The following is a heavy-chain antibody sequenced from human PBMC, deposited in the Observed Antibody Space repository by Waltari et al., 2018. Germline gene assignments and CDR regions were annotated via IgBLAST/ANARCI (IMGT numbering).Heavy chain of an antibody. CDR3: ARLLVAAAGTYFYYYYYMDV. J-gene: IGHJ6*03. V-gene: IGHV4-34*01. CDR1: GGSFSGYY. Sequence: QVQLQQWGAGLLKPSETLSLTCAVYGGSFSGYYWSWIRQPPGKGLEWIGEINQSGSTNYNPALKRRVTISVDTSKNQFSLKLSSVTAADTAVYYCARLLVAAAGTYFYYYYYMDVWGKGTTVTVSS. D-gene: IGHD6-13*01. CDR2: INQSGST.